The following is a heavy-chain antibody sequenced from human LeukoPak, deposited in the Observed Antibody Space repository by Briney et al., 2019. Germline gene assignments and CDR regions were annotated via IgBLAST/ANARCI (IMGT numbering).Heavy chain of an antibody. CDR1: GGSISTYY. Sequence: SETLSLTCTVSGGSISTYYWNWIRQPPGKGLEWIGYIYYSGATNYNPSLKSRVTISVDTSKNQFSLKLSSVTAADTAVYYCARHDGSIDAFDIWGQGTMVTVSS. CDR3: ARHDGSIDAFDI. CDR2: IYYSGAT. J-gene: IGHJ3*02. V-gene: IGHV4-59*08. D-gene: IGHD5-24*01.